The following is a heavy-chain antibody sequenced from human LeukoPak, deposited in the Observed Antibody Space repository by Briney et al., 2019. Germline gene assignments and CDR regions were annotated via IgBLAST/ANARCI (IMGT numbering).Heavy chain of an antibody. V-gene: IGHV4-38-2*02. Sequence: ASETLSLTCTVSGYSISSGYYWGWIRQPPGEGLEWIGSIYHSGSTNYNPSLKSRVTISVDTSKNQFSLKLSSVTAADTAVYYCARGRRYCSGGGCLVRHFDYWGQGTLVTVSS. CDR3: ARGRRYCSGGGCLVRHFDY. J-gene: IGHJ4*02. CDR1: GYSISSGYY. CDR2: IYHSGST. D-gene: IGHD2-15*01.